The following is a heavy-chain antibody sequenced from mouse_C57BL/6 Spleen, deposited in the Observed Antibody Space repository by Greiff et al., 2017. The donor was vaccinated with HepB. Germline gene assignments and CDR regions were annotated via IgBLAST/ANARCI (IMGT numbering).Heavy chain of an antibody. CDR2: ISYDGSN. D-gene: IGHD2-3*01. J-gene: IGHJ3*01. CDR1: GYSITSGYY. Sequence: EVQLQQSGPGLVKPSQSLSLTCSVTGYSITSGYYWNWIRQFPGNKLEWMGYISYDGSNNYNPSLKNRISITRDTSKNQFFLKLNSVTTEDTATYYCARDFGYYWFAYWGQGTLVTVSA. CDR3: ARDFGYYWFAY. V-gene: IGHV3-6*01.